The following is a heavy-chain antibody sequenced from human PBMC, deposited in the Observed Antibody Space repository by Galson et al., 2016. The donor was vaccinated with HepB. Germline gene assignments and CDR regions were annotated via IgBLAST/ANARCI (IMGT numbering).Heavy chain of an antibody. Sequence: SVKVSCKANGFTFLHSVFNWVRQAPGQGLEWMGWISLYNGHTTYAQNFQGRVTVTTDTSTYTVYMELRDLRSDDTAVYYCARDKGYCGGDCYPEIWGQGTLVTVSS. CDR1: GFTFLHSV. V-gene: IGHV1-18*01. J-gene: IGHJ1*01. D-gene: IGHD2-21*01. CDR3: ARDKGYCGGDCYPEI. CDR2: ISLYNGHT.